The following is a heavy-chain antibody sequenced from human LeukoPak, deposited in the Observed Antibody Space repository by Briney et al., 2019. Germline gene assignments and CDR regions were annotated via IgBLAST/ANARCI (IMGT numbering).Heavy chain of an antibody. D-gene: IGHD2-21*01. CDR1: GFTVSSYS. V-gene: IGHV3-21*01. Sequence: GGSLRLSCAASGFTVSSYSMNWVRQAPGKGLEWVSSISSSSSYIYYADSVKGRFTISRDNAKNSLYLQMNSLRAEDTAVYCCARDLAYCGGDCSDAFDIWGQGTMVTVSS. CDR3: ARDLAYCGGDCSDAFDI. J-gene: IGHJ3*02. CDR2: ISSSSSYI.